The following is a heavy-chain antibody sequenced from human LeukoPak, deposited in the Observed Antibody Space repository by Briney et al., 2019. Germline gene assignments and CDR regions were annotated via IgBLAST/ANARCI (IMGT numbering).Heavy chain of an antibody. J-gene: IGHJ3*02. D-gene: IGHD3-9*01. CDR2: ISNSGGRT. CDR3: ARDLVSLGAFKAFDI. V-gene: IGHV3-23*01. CDR1: GFTFSSYA. Sequence: GGSLRLSCAASGFTFSSYAMSWVRQAPGKGLEWVSSISNSGGRTFYTDSVKGRFTISRDNSKITLYLQMNSLRAEDTAVYYCARDLVSLGAFKAFDIWGQGTMVTVSS.